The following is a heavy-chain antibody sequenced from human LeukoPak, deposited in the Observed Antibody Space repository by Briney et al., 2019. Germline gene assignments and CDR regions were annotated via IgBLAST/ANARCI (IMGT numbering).Heavy chain of an antibody. CDR2: IYYSGST. V-gene: IGHV4-59*01. D-gene: IGHD5-24*01. Sequence: SETLSLTCTVSGGSISSYYWSWIRQTPGKGLEWIGYIYYSGSTNFNPSLKSRVTISVDTSKNQFSLKMSSVTAADTAVYYCARVRDGYQGSYMDVWGKGTTVTVSS. CDR1: GGSISSYY. J-gene: IGHJ6*03. CDR3: ARVRDGYQGSYMDV.